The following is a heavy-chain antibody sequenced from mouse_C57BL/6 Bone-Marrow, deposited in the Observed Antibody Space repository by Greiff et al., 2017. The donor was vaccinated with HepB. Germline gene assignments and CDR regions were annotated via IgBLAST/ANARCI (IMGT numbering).Heavy chain of an antibody. Sequence: QVQLQQPGAELVKPGASVKLSCKASGYTFTSYWMHWVKQRPGQGLEWIGMIHPNSGSTNYNEKFKSKATLTVDKSSSTAYMQLSSLTSEDSAVYYCTRREIYDYALYLWGQGTTLTVSS. CDR2: IHPNSGST. CDR3: TRREIYDYALYL. D-gene: IGHD2-4*01. J-gene: IGHJ2*01. V-gene: IGHV1-64*01. CDR1: GYTFTSYW.